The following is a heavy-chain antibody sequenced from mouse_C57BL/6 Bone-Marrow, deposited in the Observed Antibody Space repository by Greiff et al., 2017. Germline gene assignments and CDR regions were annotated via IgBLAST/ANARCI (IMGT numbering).Heavy chain of an antibody. V-gene: IGHV1-82*01. Sequence: QVQLKQSGPELVKPGASVKISCNASGYAFSSSWMNWVKQRPGKGLEWIGRIYPGDGDTNYNGKFKGKATLTADKSSSTAYMQLSSLTSEDSAVYFCAREIYYGSSYDYWGQGTTLTVSS. CDR2: IYPGDGDT. CDR3: AREIYYGSSYDY. D-gene: IGHD1-1*01. CDR1: GYAFSSSW. J-gene: IGHJ2*01.